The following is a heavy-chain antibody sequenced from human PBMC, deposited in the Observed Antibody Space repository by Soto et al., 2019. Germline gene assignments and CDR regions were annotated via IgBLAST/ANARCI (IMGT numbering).Heavy chain of an antibody. V-gene: IGHV4-30-2*01. Sequence: SETLSLTCAVSGGPITSGGYSWSWIRQPPGKGLEWIGYIYHSGGTYYNPSLKSRVTLSIDRTKKQFSLKLKSVMVADTAVYFCARTMTTSGWFDPWGQGTLVTVSS. CDR1: GGPITSGGYS. CDR2: IYHSGGT. CDR3: ARTMTTSGWFDP. D-gene: IGHD4-17*01. J-gene: IGHJ5*02.